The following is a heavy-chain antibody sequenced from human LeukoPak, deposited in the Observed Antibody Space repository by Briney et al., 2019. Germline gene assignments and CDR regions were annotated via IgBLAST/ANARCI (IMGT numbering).Heavy chain of an antibody. J-gene: IGHJ3*02. D-gene: IGHD4/OR15-4a*01. V-gene: IGHV3-7*01. CDR2: IKQDGSEK. Sequence: GGSLTLSCAASGFTFSSYWMSWVRQPPGKGLEWVANIKQDGSEKYYVHSAKGRFTNFRDHANNSLYLQTKSLGAESKAVHYCAMSRGTCELRVLCVFDIWGQGTMVSVSS. CDR3: AMSRGTCELRVLCVFDI. CDR1: GFTFSSYW.